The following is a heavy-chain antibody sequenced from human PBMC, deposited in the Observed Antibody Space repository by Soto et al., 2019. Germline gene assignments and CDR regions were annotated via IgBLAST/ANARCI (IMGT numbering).Heavy chain of an antibody. J-gene: IGHJ4*02. V-gene: IGHV1-2*02. CDR3: AKDSVRIYIVVVPAATYFDY. Sequence: ASVKVSCKASGYTFTGYYMHWVRQAPGQGLEWMGWINPNSGGTNYAQKFQGRVTMTRDTSISTAYMELSRLRAEDTAVYYCAKDSVRIYIVVVPAATYFDYWGQGTLVTVSS. D-gene: IGHD2-2*01. CDR2: INPNSGGT. CDR1: GYTFTGYY.